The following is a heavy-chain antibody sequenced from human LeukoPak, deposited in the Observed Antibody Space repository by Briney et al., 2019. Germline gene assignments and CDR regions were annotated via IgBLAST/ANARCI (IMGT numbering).Heavy chain of an antibody. D-gene: IGHD2-15*01. Sequence: GGSLRLSCAASGFTFSSYEMNWVRQAPGKGLEWVSYISSSGSTMYYADSVKGRFTISRDNAKNSVYLQMNSLRAEDTAVYYCARDGYCSGGSCYRGDAFDIWGQGTMVTVSS. CDR3: ARDGYCSGGSCYRGDAFDI. J-gene: IGHJ3*02. V-gene: IGHV3-48*03. CDR2: ISSSGSTM. CDR1: GFTFSSYE.